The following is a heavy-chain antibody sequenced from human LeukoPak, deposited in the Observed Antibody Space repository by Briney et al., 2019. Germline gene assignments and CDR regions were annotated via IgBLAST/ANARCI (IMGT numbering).Heavy chain of an antibody. V-gene: IGHV1-2*06. CDR1: GYTFTGYY. Sequence: SVKVSCKASGYTFTGYYMHWVRQAPGQGLEWMGRINPNSGGTSYAQKFQGRVTMTRDTSISTAYMELSRLRSDDTAVYYCASGRGSSGSQEAFDYWGQGTLVTVSS. CDR2: INPNSGGT. D-gene: IGHD6-19*01. J-gene: IGHJ4*02. CDR3: ASGRGSSGSQEAFDY.